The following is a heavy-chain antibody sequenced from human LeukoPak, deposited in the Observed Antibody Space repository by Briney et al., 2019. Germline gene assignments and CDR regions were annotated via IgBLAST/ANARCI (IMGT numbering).Heavy chain of an antibody. V-gene: IGHV3-49*03. CDR2: IRSKPYGGTT. J-gene: IGHJ4*02. CDR3: ARDGGRYPYYFDC. CDR1: EFTFGDHA. Sequence: GGSLRLSCTASEFTFGDHAMSWFRQAPGKGLEWVAFIRSKPYGGTTEYAASVKGRFTISRDDSKSIAYLQMNSLKSEDTATYYCARDGGRYPYYFDCWGQGTLVTVSS. D-gene: IGHD3-16*01.